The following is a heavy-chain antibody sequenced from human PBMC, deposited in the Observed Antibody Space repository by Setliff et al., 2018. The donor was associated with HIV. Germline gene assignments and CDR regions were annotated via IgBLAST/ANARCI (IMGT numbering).Heavy chain of an antibody. CDR1: GLSLTTSGVG. CDR2: VYWDDDK. D-gene: IGHD2-15*01. Sequence: GPTLVNPTQTLPLTCPLSGLSLTTSGVGVAWLRQPPGKALQWLALVYWDDDKRYSPSLRSRLTITKDASKNQVVLTMTDMDPADTATYFCAHRRGGWAYSAVDFWGQGTMVTVSS. J-gene: IGHJ3*01. V-gene: IGHV2-5*02. CDR3: AHRRGGWAYSAVDF.